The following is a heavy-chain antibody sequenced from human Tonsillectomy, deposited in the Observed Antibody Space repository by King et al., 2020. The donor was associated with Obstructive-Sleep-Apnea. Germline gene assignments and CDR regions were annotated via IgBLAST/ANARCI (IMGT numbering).Heavy chain of an antibody. CDR2: IYYSGST. CDR3: ARYTGIGGATLYFDY. CDR1: GGSIRSSSYY. Sequence: LQLQESGPGLVKPSETLSLTCTVSGGSIRSSSYYWGWIRQPPGKGLEWIGSIYYSGSTYYNPSLKSRVTISVDTSKNQFSLKLSSVTAADTAVYYCARYTGIGGATLYFDYWGQGTLVTVSS. V-gene: IGHV4-39*07. D-gene: IGHD1-26*01. J-gene: IGHJ4*02.